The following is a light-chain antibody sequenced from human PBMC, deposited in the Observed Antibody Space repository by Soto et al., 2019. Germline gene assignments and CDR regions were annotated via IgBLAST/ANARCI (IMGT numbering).Light chain of an antibody. CDR3: QQYYSTPPT. V-gene: IGKV4-1*01. CDR1: QSVLYSSNNKNY. J-gene: IGKJ4*01. CDR2: WAS. Sequence: DTVMTQSPDSLAVSLGERATINCKSSQSVLYSSNNKNYLAWYQQKPGQPPKRLIYWASTRESGVPDRFSGSGSGTHFTLTISSLQAEDVAVYYCQQYYSTPPTFGGGTKVEIK.